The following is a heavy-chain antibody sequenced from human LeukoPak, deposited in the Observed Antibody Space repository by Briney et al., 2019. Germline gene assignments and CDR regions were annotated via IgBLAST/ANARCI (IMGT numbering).Heavy chain of an antibody. V-gene: IGHV3-66*01. D-gene: IGHD5-18*01. CDR2: IYSGGST. CDR1: GFTVSSNY. CDR3: ARGGSRYSYGYVSLGAYAFDI. J-gene: IGHJ3*02. Sequence: GGSLRLSCAASGFTVSSNYMSWVRQAPGKGLEWVSVIYSGGSTYYADSVKGRFTISRDNSKNTLYLQVNSLRAEDTAVYYCARGGSRYSYGYVSLGAYAFDIWGQGTMVTVSS.